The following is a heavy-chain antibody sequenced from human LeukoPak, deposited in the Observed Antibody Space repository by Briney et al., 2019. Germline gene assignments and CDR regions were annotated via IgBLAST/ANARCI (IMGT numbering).Heavy chain of an antibody. CDR3: ARLQPRQGWFDP. CDR1: GYTFTSYA. CDR2: INAGNGNT. V-gene: IGHV1-3*01. J-gene: IGHJ5*02. Sequence: VASVKVSCKASGYTFTSYAMHWVRQAPGQRLEWMGWINAGNGNTKYSQKFQGRVTITRDTSASTAYMELSSLRSEDTAVYYCARLQPRQGWFDPWGQGTLVTVSS.